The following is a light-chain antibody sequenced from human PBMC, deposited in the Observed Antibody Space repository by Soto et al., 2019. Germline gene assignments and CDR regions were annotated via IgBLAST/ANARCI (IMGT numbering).Light chain of an antibody. V-gene: IGLV7-43*01. Sequence: QTVVTQEPSLTVSPGGTVTLTCASSTGPVTSGYYPNWIQQRPGQAPRALIYSTSNKYSWTPARFSGSLLGGKAALTLSGVQPEDEADYYCLLYYGGAYAFGTGTQLTVL. J-gene: IGLJ1*01. CDR2: STS. CDR3: LLYYGGAYA. CDR1: TGPVTSGYY.